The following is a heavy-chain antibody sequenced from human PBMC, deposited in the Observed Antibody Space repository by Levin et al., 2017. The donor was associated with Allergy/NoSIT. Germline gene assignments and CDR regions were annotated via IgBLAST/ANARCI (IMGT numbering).Heavy chain of an antibody. CDR1: GFTFSSYW. V-gene: IGHV3-7*04. CDR3: ARGSSGWYVVDWYFDL. D-gene: IGHD6-19*01. CDR2: IKQDGSEK. Sequence: AGGSLRLSCAASGFTFSSYWMSWVRQAPGKGLEWVANIKQDGSEKYYVDSVKGRFTISRDNAKNSLYLQMNSLRAEDTAVYYCARGSSGWYVVDWYFDLWGRGTLVTVSS. J-gene: IGHJ2*01.